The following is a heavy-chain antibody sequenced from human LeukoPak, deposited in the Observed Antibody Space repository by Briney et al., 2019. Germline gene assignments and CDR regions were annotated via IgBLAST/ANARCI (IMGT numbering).Heavy chain of an antibody. J-gene: IGHJ6*03. CDR1: GFTFRSYA. CDR2: ISGSGGST. D-gene: IGHD4-11*01. V-gene: IGHV3-23*01. Sequence: PGGSLRLSCAASGFTFRSYAMSWVRQAPGKGLEWVSAISGSGGSTYYAYSVKGRFTISRDNSKNTLYLQMNSLRAEDTAVYYCAKDLGVTGYYYYYMDVWGKGTTVTVSS. CDR3: AKDLGVTGYYYYYMDV.